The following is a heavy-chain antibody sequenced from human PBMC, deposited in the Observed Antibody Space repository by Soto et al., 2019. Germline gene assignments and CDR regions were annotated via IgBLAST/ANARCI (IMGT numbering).Heavy chain of an antibody. CDR3: ARGGSSTSSACDY. D-gene: IGHD2-2*01. V-gene: IGHV1-69*13. J-gene: IGHJ4*02. CDR2: IIPMFGKA. CDR1: GGTFSRYT. Sequence: SVKVSCKASGGTFSRYTLSWVRQAPGQGLEWMGGIIPMFGKANYAQKFQGRVTITADESTTTAYVELRSLRSDDTAVYYCARGGSSTSSACDYWGQGTLVTVSS.